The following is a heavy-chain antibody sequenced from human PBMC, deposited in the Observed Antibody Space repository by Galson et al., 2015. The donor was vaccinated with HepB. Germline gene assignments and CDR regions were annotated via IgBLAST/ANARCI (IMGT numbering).Heavy chain of an antibody. J-gene: IGHJ4*02. Sequence: LSLTCAVSGGSISRYYWSWIRQPPGKGLEWIGYVYYSGSTNYNPSLKSRVTISLDTSKNRFSLKLTSVTAADTGIYYCASYYDFWSAYFGYWGQGTLVTVSS. CDR1: GGSISRYY. D-gene: IGHD3-3*01. CDR2: VYYSGST. V-gene: IGHV4-59*01. CDR3: ASYYDFWSAYFGY.